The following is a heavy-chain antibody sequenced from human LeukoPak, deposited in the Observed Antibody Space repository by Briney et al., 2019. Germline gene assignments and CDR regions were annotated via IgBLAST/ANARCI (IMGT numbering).Heavy chain of an antibody. D-gene: IGHD2-2*01. CDR1: GYSISSGYY. Sequence: SETLSLTCAVSGYSISSGYYWVWIRQPPGKGLEWIGSIYHSGSTYYNPSLKSRVTISVDTSKNQFSLKLSSVTAADTAVYYCARRYQLYYFDYWGQGTLVTVSS. CDR2: IYHSGST. CDR3: ARRYQLYYFDY. V-gene: IGHV4-38-2*01. J-gene: IGHJ4*02.